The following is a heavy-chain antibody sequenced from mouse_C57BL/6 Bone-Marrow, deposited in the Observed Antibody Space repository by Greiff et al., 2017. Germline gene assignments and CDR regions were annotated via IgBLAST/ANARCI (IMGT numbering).Heavy chain of an antibody. J-gene: IGHJ2*01. CDR2: IYPGDGDT. CDR3: ERSSRGY. Sequence: QVQLQQSGPELVKPGASVKISCKASGYAFSSSWMNWVKQRPGKGLEWIGRIYPGDGDTNYNGKFKGKATLTADKSYSTAYMQLSSLTSEDAAVYYCERSSRGYWGQGTTLTVSS. CDR1: GYAFSSSW. V-gene: IGHV1-82*01.